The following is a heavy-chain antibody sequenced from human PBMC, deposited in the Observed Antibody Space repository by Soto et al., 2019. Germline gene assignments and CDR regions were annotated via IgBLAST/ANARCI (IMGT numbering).Heavy chain of an antibody. D-gene: IGHD3-3*01. CDR1: GGTFSSYT. Sequence: QVQLVQSGAEVKKPGSSVKVSCKASGGTFSSYTISWVRQAPGQGLEWMGRIIPILGIANYAQKFQGRVTITADKSTSTAYIELRSLRSEDTAVYYCARDSPPFEVVITNWFDPWGQGTLVTVSS. CDR3: ARDSPPFEVVITNWFDP. V-gene: IGHV1-69*08. J-gene: IGHJ5*02. CDR2: IIPILGIA.